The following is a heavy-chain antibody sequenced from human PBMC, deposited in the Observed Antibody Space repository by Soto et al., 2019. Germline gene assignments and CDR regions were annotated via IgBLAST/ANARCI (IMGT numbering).Heavy chain of an antibody. CDR2: TSFDGFNQ. Sequence: HPGGSLRLSCVGSGFNFSNYAMQWVRQAPGKGLEWVALTSFDGFNQYYGKSVEGRFTISRDNSKNTLYLQMDSLRPEDSAIYFCARAPGRAGISLFDYWGQGTLVTVSS. J-gene: IGHJ4*02. CDR3: ARAPGRAGISLFDY. V-gene: IGHV3-30*03. CDR1: GFNFSNYA. D-gene: IGHD3-3*02.